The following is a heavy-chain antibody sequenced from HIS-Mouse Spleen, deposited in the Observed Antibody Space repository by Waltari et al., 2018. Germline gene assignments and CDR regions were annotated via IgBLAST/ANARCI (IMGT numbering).Heavy chain of an antibody. Sequence: QVQLVESGGGVVQPGRSLILSCASSGFPFSSYGMRGVVQAPGKGLEWVAVISYDGSNKYYADSVKGRFTISRDNSKNTLYLQMNSLRAEDTAVYYCAKEYSSSHNWFDPWGQGTLVTVSS. D-gene: IGHD6-13*01. CDR2: ISYDGSNK. CDR3: AKEYSSSHNWFDP. V-gene: IGHV3-30*18. J-gene: IGHJ5*02. CDR1: GFPFSSYG.